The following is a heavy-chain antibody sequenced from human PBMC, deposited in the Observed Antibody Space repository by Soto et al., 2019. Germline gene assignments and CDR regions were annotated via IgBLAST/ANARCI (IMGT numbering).Heavy chain of an antibody. CDR3: SRREPPGASISFHT. Sequence: PSEALALTCTVSRGSIRRGDYYWSWIRQPPGKGLEAIGYIYYSGSTYYNPSLKSRGTISVDTSKNQFSLKVSSVTAADTAVYYCSRREPPGASISFHTLGQAPMLNVS. V-gene: IGHV4-30-4*01. CDR2: IYYSGST. D-gene: IGHD5-12*01. CDR1: RGSIRRGDYY. J-gene: IGHJ3*02.